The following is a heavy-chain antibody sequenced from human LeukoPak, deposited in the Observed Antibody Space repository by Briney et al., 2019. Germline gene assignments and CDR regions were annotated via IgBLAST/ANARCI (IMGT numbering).Heavy chain of an antibody. D-gene: IGHD3-10*01. CDR2: ISAYNGNT. CDR1: ASGFTSYG. V-gene: IGHV1-18*01. Sequence: GASVKVSCKASASGFTSYGISWVRQAPGQGLEWMGWISAYNGNTNYAQKLQGRVTMTTDTSTSTAYMELRSLRSDDTAVYYCARDRGAYYYGSGSFFDYWGQGTLVTVSS. CDR3: ARDRGAYYYGSGSFFDY. J-gene: IGHJ4*02.